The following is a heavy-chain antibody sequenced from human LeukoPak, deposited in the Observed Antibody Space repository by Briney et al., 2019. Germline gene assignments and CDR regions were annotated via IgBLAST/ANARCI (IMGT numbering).Heavy chain of an antibody. V-gene: IGHV3-23*01. CDR3: AKERGYSGSPSDY. CDR2: ISASGGTT. Sequence: GGSLRLSCAASGFTFTNYAMSWVRRAPGKGLEWVSTISASGGTTYYADSVKGRFTISRDSSKNTVYLQMNSLRAEDTAVYYCAKERGYSGSPSDYWGQGTLVTVSS. J-gene: IGHJ4*02. D-gene: IGHD1-26*01. CDR1: GFTFTNYA.